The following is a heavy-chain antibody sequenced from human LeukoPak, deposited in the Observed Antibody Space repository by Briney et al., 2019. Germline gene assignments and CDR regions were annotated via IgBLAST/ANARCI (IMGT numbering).Heavy chain of an antibody. CDR1: GGSISSYY. V-gene: IGHV4-59*01. J-gene: IGHJ4*02. CDR3: ARSNEGGGYDYVSVLRLDY. D-gene: IGHD5-12*01. Sequence: SETLSLTCTVSGGSISSYYWSWIRQPPGKGLEWSGYIYYSGSTNYNPSLKSRVTISVDTSKNQFSLKLSSVTAADTAVYYCARSNEGGGYDYVSVLRLDYWGQGTLVTVSS. CDR2: IYYSGST.